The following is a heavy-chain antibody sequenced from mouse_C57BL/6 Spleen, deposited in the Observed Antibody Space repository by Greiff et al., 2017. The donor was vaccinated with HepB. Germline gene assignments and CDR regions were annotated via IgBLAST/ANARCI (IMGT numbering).Heavy chain of an antibody. V-gene: IGHV1-22*01. CDR1: GYTFTDYN. J-gene: IGHJ1*03. CDR2: INPNNGGT. Sequence: EVQLQQSGPELVKMSCKASGYTFTDYNMHWVKQSHGKSLEWIGYINPNNGGTSYNQKFKGKATLTVNKSSSTAYMELRSLTSEDSAVYYCARRSSNYVWYFDVWGTGTTVTVSS. D-gene: IGHD2-5*01. CDR3: ARRSSNYVWYFDV.